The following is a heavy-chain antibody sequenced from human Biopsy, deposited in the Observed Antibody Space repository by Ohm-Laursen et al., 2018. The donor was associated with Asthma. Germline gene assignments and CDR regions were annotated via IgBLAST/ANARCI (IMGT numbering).Heavy chain of an antibody. CDR3: ASYGVVTAILPMDV. V-gene: IGHV3-30*03. CDR1: GFSFSRYG. Sequence: SLRLSCTASGFSFSRYGMHWVRQAPGKGLEWVAVISFDGSNKYYGDSVKGRFTIARDNSKNTVYLQMNSLRAEDTAVYYCASYGVVTAILPMDVWGQGTTVTASS. CDR2: ISFDGSNK. D-gene: IGHD2-21*02. J-gene: IGHJ6*02.